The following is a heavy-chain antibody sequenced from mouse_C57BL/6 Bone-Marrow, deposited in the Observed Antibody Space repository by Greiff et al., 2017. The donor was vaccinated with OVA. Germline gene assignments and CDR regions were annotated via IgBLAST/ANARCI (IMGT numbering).Heavy chain of an antibody. J-gene: IGHJ3*01. CDR3: TTPTGSWFAY. V-gene: IGHV14-4*01. Sequence: VQLQQSGAELVRPGASVKLSCTASGFNIKDDYMHWVKQRPEQGLEWIGWIVPENGDTEYASKFQGKATITADTSSNTAYLQLSSLTSEDTAVYYCTTPTGSWFAYWGQGTLVTVSA. CDR1: GFNIKDDY. CDR2: IVPENGDT.